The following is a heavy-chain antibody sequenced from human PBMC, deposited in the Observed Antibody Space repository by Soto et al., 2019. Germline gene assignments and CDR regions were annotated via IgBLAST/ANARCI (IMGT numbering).Heavy chain of an antibody. Sequence: ASVKVSCKASGYAFTSYDINWVRQATGQGLEWMGWMNPNSGNTGYAQKFQGRVTMTRNTSISTAYMELSSLRSEDTAVYYCASLRRYYDYVWGSYRRDAFDIWGQGTTVTVSS. CDR2: MNPNSGNT. J-gene: IGHJ3*02. D-gene: IGHD3-16*02. CDR3: ASLRRYYDYVWGSYRRDAFDI. CDR1: GYAFTSYD. V-gene: IGHV1-8*01.